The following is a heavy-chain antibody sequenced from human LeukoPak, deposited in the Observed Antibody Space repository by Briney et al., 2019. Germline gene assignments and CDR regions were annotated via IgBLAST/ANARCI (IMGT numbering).Heavy chain of an antibody. Sequence: ASVKVSCKASGYTFTSYGISWVRQAPGQGLEWMGWISAYNGNTNYAQKLQGRVTMTTDTSTSTAYMELRSLRSDDTAVYYCASSLLGSSGWPESEYFHHWGQGTLVTVSS. J-gene: IGHJ1*01. CDR2: ISAYNGNT. CDR3: ASSLLGSSGWPESEYFHH. D-gene: IGHD6-19*01. V-gene: IGHV1-18*01. CDR1: GYTFTSYG.